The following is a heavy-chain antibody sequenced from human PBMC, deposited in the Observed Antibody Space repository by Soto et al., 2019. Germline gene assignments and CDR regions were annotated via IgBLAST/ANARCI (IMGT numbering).Heavy chain of an antibody. Sequence: GGSLRLSCAASGFTFSSYAMSWVRQAPGKGLEWVSAISGSGGSTYYADSVKGRFTISRDNSKNTLYLQMNSLRAEDTAVYYLAPPLPRHGDYDILTGYYLYWGQGTLVTVSS. V-gene: IGHV3-23*01. D-gene: IGHD3-9*01. CDR2: ISGSGGST. J-gene: IGHJ4*02. CDR1: GFTFSSYA. CDR3: APPLPRHGDYDILTGYYLY.